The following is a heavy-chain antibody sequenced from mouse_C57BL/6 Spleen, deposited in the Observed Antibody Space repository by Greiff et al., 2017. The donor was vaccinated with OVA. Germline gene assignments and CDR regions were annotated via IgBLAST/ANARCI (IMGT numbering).Heavy chain of an antibody. CDR3: AREGSARAMDY. V-gene: IGHV1-52*01. CDR2: IDPSDSET. J-gene: IGHJ4*01. CDR1: GYTFTSYW. Sequence: QVQLQQPGAELVRPGSSVKLSCKASGYTFTSYWMHWVKQRPIQGLEWIGNIDPSDSETHYTPKFKDKATLTVDKSSSTAYMQLSSLTSEDSAVYYGAREGSARAMDYWGQGTSVTVSS.